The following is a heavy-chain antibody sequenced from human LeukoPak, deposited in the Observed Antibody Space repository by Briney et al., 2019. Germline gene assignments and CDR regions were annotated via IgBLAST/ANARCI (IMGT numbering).Heavy chain of an antibody. D-gene: IGHD3-22*01. CDR3: ARDLGQYYDTSDNWFDP. CDR2: IRYDGSNK. Sequence: GGSLRLSCAASGFTFSSYGMHWVRQAPGKGLEWVAFIRYDGSNKYYADSGKGRFTISRDNSKNTLYLQMNSLRAEDTAVYYCARDLGQYYDTSDNWFDPWGQGTLVTVSS. V-gene: IGHV3-30*02. J-gene: IGHJ5*02. CDR1: GFTFSSYG.